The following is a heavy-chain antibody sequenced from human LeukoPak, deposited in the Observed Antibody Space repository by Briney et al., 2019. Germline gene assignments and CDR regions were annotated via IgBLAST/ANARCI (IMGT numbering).Heavy chain of an antibody. V-gene: IGHV4-59*01. Sequence: SETLSLTCTVSGGSISSYYWSWIRQPPGKGLEWIGYIYYSGSTNYNPSLKSRVTISVDTSKNQFSLKLSSVTAADTAVYYCARDHYPIAVAAYNWFDPWGQGTLVTVSS. CDR1: GGSISSYY. D-gene: IGHD6-19*01. J-gene: IGHJ5*02. CDR3: ARDHYPIAVAAYNWFDP. CDR2: IYYSGST.